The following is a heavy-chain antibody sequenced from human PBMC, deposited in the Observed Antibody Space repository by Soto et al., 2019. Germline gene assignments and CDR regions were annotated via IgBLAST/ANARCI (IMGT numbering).Heavy chain of an antibody. V-gene: IGHV3-30-3*01. CDR2: ISYDGSNK. D-gene: IGHD5-18*01. CDR1: GFTFSSYA. Sequence: QVQLVESGGGVVQPGRSLRLSCAASGFTFSSYAMHWVRQAPGKGLEWVAVISYDGSNKYYADSVKGRFTISRDNSKNTRYLQMNSLRAEDTAVYYCARDPYSYGPKFGYFDYWGQGTLVTVSS. CDR3: ARDPYSYGPKFGYFDY. J-gene: IGHJ4*02.